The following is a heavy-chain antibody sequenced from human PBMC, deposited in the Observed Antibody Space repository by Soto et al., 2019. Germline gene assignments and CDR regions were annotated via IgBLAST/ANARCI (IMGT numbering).Heavy chain of an antibody. J-gene: IGHJ4*02. CDR1: GFTFSSYS. V-gene: IGHV3-21*01. CDR3: ATDTAMVTFHY. D-gene: IGHD5-18*01. Sequence: EVQLVESGGGLVKPGGSLRLSCAASGFTFSSYSMNWVRQAPGKGLEWVSSISSSSSYIYYADSVKGRFTISRDNAKNSLYLQMNSLRAEDTAVYYCATDTAMVTFHYWGQGTLVTVSS. CDR2: ISSSSSYI.